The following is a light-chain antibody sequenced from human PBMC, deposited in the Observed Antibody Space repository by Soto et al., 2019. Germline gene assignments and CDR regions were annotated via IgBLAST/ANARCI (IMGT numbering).Light chain of an antibody. J-gene: IGLJ1*01. CDR2: EVS. V-gene: IGLV2-8*01. CDR1: SRDVGVFNY. CDR3: SSYAGSSNHV. Sequence: QSVLTQPPSASGSPGQSVTISCTGTSRDVGVFNYVSWYRQHPGKAPRLMIYEVSKRPSGVPDRFSGSKSGNTASLTVSGLQAEDEADYYCSSYAGSSNHVFGTGTKVTVL.